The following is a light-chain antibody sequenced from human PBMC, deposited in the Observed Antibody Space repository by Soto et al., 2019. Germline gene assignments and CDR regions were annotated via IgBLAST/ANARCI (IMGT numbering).Light chain of an antibody. J-gene: IGKJ2*01. CDR2: GDS. CDR1: QSMRSW. CDR3: HRYNTYASSYL. V-gene: IGKV1-5*01. Sequence: DIQMTQSPSTLSASVGDRVTITCRASQSMRSWLAWSQHKPEQAPKLLIYGDSSLGSGVPSRFSGSGSGTEFTLTINSLHLDDFATYYCHRYNTYASSYLFGHGTKLAI.